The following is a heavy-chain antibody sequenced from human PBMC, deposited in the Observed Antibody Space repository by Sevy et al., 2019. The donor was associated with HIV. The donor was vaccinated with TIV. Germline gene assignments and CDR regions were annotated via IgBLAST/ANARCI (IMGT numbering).Heavy chain of an antibody. CDR3: ARGRSGYGYALNY. J-gene: IGHJ4*02. CDR1: GFTVNSNY. Sequence: GGSLRLSCAASGFTVNSNYMTWVRQAPGKGLEGVSVIHSDDTTYHADSVKDRFTISRDNFKNTLYLHLSSLRAEDTAVYYCARGRSGYGYALNYWGQGTLVTVSS. V-gene: IGHV3-66*01. D-gene: IGHD5-18*01. CDR2: IHSDDTT.